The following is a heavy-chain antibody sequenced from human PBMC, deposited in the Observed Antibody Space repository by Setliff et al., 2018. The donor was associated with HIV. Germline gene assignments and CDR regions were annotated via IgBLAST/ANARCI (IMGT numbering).Heavy chain of an antibody. CDR1: GFTFSSHG. V-gene: IGHV3-33*01. CDR2: IWFDGSKK. Sequence: GGSLRLSCAASGFTFSSHGMHWVRRAPGKGLECVANIWFDGSKKYYADSVKGRFTIARDNSENTLYLEMNNLRAEDTAVYYCARDTWYYSAKHLDVWGKGTTVTVSS. D-gene: IGHD3-10*01. CDR3: ARDTWYYSAKHLDV. J-gene: IGHJ6*04.